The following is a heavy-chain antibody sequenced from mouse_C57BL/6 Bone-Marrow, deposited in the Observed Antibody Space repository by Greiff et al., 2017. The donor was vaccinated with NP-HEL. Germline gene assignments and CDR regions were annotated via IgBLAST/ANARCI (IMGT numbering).Heavy chain of an antibody. CDR3: ASTVVATRWYFDV. Sequence: VQLQQSGAELVRPGTSVKVSCKASGYAFTNYLIEWVKQRPGQGLEWIGVINPGSGGTNYNEKFKGKATLTADKSSSTAYMQLSSLTSEDSAVYFCASTVVATRWYFDVWGTGTTVTVSS. J-gene: IGHJ1*03. CDR1: GYAFTNYL. V-gene: IGHV1-54*01. CDR2: INPGSGGT. D-gene: IGHD1-1*01.